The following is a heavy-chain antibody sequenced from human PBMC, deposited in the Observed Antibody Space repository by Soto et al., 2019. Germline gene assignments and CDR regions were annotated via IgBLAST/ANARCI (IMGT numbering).Heavy chain of an antibody. V-gene: IGHV1-18*01. CDR3: TKDSGARPEYCQG. CDR1: GYTFTSYG. J-gene: IGHJ1*01. D-gene: IGHD4-17*01. Sequence: QVLLVQSGAEVKKPGASVEVSCKASGYTFTSYGISWVRQAPGQGLEWMGWITPLKGNTHYSQNCQSRVIMTTDTSTNTAYLEMRRLTSDDTAVYYCTKDSGARPEYCQGWGQGTLVSVSS. CDR2: ITPLKGNT.